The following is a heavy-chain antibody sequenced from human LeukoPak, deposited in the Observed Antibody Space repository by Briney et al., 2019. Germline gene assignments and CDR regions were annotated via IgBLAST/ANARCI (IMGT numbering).Heavy chain of an antibody. CDR2: ISGSGGST. Sequence: GGSLRLSCAASGFTFSSYAMSWVRQAPGKGLEWVSAISGSGGSTYYADSVKGRFTISRDNSKNMLYLQMNSLRAEDTAVYYCAKDRSMAVAGFDYWGQGTLVTVSS. CDR1: GFTFSSYA. J-gene: IGHJ4*02. D-gene: IGHD6-19*01. V-gene: IGHV3-23*01. CDR3: AKDRSMAVAGFDY.